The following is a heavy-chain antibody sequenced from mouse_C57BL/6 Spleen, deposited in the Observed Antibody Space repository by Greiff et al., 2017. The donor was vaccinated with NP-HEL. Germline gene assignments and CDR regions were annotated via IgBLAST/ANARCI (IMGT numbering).Heavy chain of an antibody. Sequence: EVQLQQSGAELVRPGASVKLSCTASGFNIKDDYMHWVKQRPEQGLEWIGWIDPENGDTEYASKFQGKATITADTSSNTASLQLSSLTSEYTAVFYCTTTTVVPFDYWCQGSTLTVSS. CDR3: TTTTVVPFDY. V-gene: IGHV14-4*01. J-gene: IGHJ2*01. D-gene: IGHD1-1*01. CDR1: GFNIKDDY. CDR2: IDPENGDT.